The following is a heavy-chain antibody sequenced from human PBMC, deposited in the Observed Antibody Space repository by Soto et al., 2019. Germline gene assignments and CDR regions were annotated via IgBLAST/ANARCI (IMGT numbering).Heavy chain of an antibody. Sequence: SETLSLTCTVSGASIKSTDYYWSWIRQAPGKGLEWIGYVYYTGSTYYNPSLMSRLTISVDTSKNQFSLKLTSVTAAETAVYYCVRTAREGAVAPHWFDRWGQGTLVTVSS. CDR1: GASIKSTDYY. CDR3: VRTAREGAVAPHWFDR. J-gene: IGHJ5*02. D-gene: IGHD2-21*02. CDR2: VYYTGST. V-gene: IGHV4-30-4*01.